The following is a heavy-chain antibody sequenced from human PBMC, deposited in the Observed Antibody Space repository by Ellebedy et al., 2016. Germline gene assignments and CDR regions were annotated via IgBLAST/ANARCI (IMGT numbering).Heavy chain of an antibody. CDR2: FDPEDGET. CDR3: ATAASLYSPFDY. J-gene: IGHJ4*02. Sequence: ASVKVSCKVSGYTLTELSMHWVRQAPGKGLEWMGGFDPEDGETIYAQKFQGRVTMTEDTSTDTAYMELSSLRSEDTAAYYCATAASLYSPFDYWGQGTLVTVSS. CDR1: GYTLTELS. D-gene: IGHD5-18*01. V-gene: IGHV1-24*01.